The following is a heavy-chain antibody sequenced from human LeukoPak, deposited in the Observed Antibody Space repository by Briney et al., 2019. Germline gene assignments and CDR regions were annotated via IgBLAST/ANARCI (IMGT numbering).Heavy chain of an antibody. V-gene: IGHV3-30*02. CDR2: IRYDGSNK. CDR3: AKDPITYYYDTSGYSRFDH. J-gene: IGHJ4*02. Sequence: SGGSLRLSCAASGFTFSSYGMHWVRQAPGKGLEWVAFIRYDGSNKYYADSVKGRFTISRDNSKNTLYLQMNSLRAEDTAVYYCAKDPITYYYDTSGYSRFDHWGQGTLVTVSS. CDR1: GFTFSSYG. D-gene: IGHD3-22*01.